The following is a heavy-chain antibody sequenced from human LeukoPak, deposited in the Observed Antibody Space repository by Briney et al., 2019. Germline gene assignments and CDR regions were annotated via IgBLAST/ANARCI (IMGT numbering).Heavy chain of an antibody. Sequence: GSLRPPCAGLGFTLSTYLMSLGPQAPREGAEGVANIKQDGSEKYYVDSVKGRFTISRDNAKNSLYLQMNSLRAEDTAVYYCARGGQQLVQTYYYYYGVDVWGKGTTVTVSS. J-gene: IGHJ6*04. CDR2: IKQDGSEK. CDR3: ARGGQQLVQTYYYYYGVDV. V-gene: IGHV3-7*05. D-gene: IGHD6-13*01. CDR1: GFTLSTYL.